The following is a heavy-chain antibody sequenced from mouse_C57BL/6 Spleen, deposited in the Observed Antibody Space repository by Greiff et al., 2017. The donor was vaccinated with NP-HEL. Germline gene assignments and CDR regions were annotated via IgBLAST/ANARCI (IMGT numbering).Heavy chain of an antibody. CDR3: ARDLYGSGDY. CDR2: ISYDGSN. Sequence: VQLKESGPGLVKPSQSLSLTCSVTGYSITSGYYWNWIRQFPGNKLEWMGYISYDGSNNYNPSLKNRISITRDTSKNQFFLKLNSVTTEDTATYYCARDLYGSGDYWGQGTTLTVSS. CDR1: GYSITSGYY. D-gene: IGHD1-1*01. V-gene: IGHV3-6*01. J-gene: IGHJ2*01.